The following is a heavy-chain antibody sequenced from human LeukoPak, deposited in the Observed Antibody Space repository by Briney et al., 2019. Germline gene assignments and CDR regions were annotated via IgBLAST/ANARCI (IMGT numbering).Heavy chain of an antibody. J-gene: IGHJ6*02. CDR2: ISSSSSYI. CDR1: GFTFSSYS. D-gene: IGHD5-12*01. V-gene: IGHV3-21*01. Sequence: PGGSLRLSCAASGFTFSSYSMNWVRQAPGKGLEWVSSISSSSSYIYYADSVKGRFTISRDNAKNSLYLQMNSLRAEDTAVYYCARVGSGYDRYYYYGMDVWAKGPRSPSP. CDR3: ARVGSGYDRYYYYGMDV.